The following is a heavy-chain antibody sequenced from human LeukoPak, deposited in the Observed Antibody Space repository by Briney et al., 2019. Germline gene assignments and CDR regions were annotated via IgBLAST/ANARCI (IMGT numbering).Heavy chain of an antibody. D-gene: IGHD1-26*01. CDR2: INHSGST. J-gene: IGHJ6*03. V-gene: IGHV4-34*01. CDR3: ARVEVGAAPLYYYYMDV. CDR1: GGSFSGYY. Sequence: SETLSLTCAVYGGSFSGYYWSWIRQPPGKGLEWIGEINHSGSTNYNPSLKSRVTISVDTSKNQFSLKLSSVTAADTAVYYCARVEVGAAPLYYYYMDVWGKGTTVTISS.